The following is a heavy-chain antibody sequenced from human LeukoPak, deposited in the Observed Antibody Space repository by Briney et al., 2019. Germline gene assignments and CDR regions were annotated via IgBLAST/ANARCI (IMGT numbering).Heavy chain of an antibody. J-gene: IGHJ4*02. CDR1: GFTFSSHW. D-gene: IGHD6-6*01. CDR2: IKGDGSAK. Sequence: GESLRLSCAASGFTFSSHWMTWVRQAPGKGLEWVANIKGDGSAKGYVDSVKGRFSISRDKAKNSLYLQMNSLRAEDTGVYFCARNIFSEYSSSEGPLDYWGQGTLVTVSS. V-gene: IGHV3-7*05. CDR3: ARNIFSEYSSSEGPLDY.